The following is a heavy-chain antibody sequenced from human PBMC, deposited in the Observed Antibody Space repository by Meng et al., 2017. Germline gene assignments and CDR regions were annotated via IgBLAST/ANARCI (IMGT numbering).Heavy chain of an antibody. CDR3: ARDRWGHWYYDL. CDR1: ALASSSYG. V-gene: IGHV3-21*01. Sequence: ELPLVESGGGRLKTGRSLLLSSPAVALASSSYGMNWVRQPPGKEVEWVSSISNSSSYIYYAASVKGRFTISRDNAKNSLYLQMNSVRAEDTAVYYCARDRWGHWYYDLWGRGTLVTVSS. D-gene: IGHD2-21*02. J-gene: IGHJ2*01. CDR2: ISNSSSYI.